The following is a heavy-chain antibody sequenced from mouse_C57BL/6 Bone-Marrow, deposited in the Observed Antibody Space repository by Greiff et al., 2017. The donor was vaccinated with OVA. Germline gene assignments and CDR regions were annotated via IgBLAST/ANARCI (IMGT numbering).Heavy chain of an antibody. D-gene: IGHD1-1*01. Sequence: VQLQQSGPVLVKPGASVKMSCKASGYTFTDYYMNWVKQSHGKSLEWIGVINPYNGGTSYNQKFKGKATLTVDKSSSTAYMELNSLTSEDSAVYYCARDIYYYGTDYWGQGTTLTVSS. J-gene: IGHJ2*01. CDR1: GYTFTDYY. CDR3: ARDIYYYGTDY. V-gene: IGHV1-19*01. CDR2: INPYNGGT.